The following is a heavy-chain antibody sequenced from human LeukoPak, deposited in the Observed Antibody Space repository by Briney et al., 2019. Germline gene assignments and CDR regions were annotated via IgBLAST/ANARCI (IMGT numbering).Heavy chain of an antibody. CDR2: IYYSGST. J-gene: IGHJ6*03. V-gene: IGHV4-59*01. Sequence: SETLSLTCTVSGGSISSYYWSWIRQPPGKGLEWIGYIYYSGSTNYNPSLKSRVTISVDTSKNQFSLKLSSVTAADTAVYYCARGGSRPYYYYYVSVWGKGTTVTISS. CDR1: GGSISSYY. CDR3: ARGGSRPYYYYYVSV. D-gene: IGHD5/OR15-5a*01.